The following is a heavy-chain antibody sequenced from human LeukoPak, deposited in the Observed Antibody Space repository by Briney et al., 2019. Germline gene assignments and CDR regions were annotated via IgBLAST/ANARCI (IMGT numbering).Heavy chain of an antibody. CDR2: IYTSRST. Sequence: SETLSLTCTVSGGSISSGSYYWSWSRQPAGKGLEWIGRIYTSRSTNYNPSLKSRVTISVDTSKNQFSLKLSSVTAADTAVYYCASVGRRDGYKTSYYFDYWGQGTLVTVSS. V-gene: IGHV4-61*02. D-gene: IGHD5-24*01. J-gene: IGHJ4*02. CDR1: GGSISSGSYY. CDR3: ASVGRRDGYKTSYYFDY.